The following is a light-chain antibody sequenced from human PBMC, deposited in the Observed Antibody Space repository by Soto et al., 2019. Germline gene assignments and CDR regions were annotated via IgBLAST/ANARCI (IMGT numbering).Light chain of an antibody. V-gene: IGKV1-8*01. CDR1: QGISSY. CDR3: QQYYSYRT. CDR2: AAS. Sequence: AIRMTQSPSSLSASTGDRVTITCRASQGISSYLAWYQQKPGKAPKLLIYAASTLQSGVPSRFSGSGSGTDFTLTISCLQSEDFATYYCQQYYSYRTFGQATKVEIK. J-gene: IGKJ1*01.